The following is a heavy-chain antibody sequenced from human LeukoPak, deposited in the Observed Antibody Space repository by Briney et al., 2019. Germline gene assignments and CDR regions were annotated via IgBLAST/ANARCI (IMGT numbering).Heavy chain of an antibody. CDR1: GGSFSGYY. D-gene: IGHD2-15*01. Sequence: PSETLSLTCAVYGGSFSGYYWSWLREPPGKGLEWGGEINHSGSTNFNPSLKSRVTISGDTSKHQFSLKLSSVTAADTAVYYCAREQRYCSGGSCYGKLKNWFDPWGQGTLVTVSS. CDR2: INHSGST. V-gene: IGHV4-34*01. CDR3: AREQRYCSGGSCYGKLKNWFDP. J-gene: IGHJ5*02.